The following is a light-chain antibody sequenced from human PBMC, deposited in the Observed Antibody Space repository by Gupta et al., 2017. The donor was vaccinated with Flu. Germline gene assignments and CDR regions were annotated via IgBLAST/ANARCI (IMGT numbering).Light chain of an antibody. CDR3: QQCDGTPWT. CDR1: QSISSY. J-gene: IGKJ1*01. V-gene: IGKV1-39*01. CDR2: AAS. Sequence: PSSLSASVGDRVTITCRASQSISSYLNWYQQKPGKAPKLLIYAASSLQSGVPSRFSGSGSGTDFTLTISRLQPEDFATYYCQQCDGTPWTFGQGTKVEIK.